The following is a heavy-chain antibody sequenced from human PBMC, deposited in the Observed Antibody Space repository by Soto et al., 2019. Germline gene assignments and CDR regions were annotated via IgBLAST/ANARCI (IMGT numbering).Heavy chain of an antibody. V-gene: IGHV3-15*07. Sequence: PGGCLGLSCAASGFSLRNAWVNWVRQAPGKGLEWVGRIKSKTDGGTTDYAAPVKGRFTISRDDSKNTLYLQMNSLKTEDTAVYYCTTDPVTMIVVVPSSGWGQGTLVTVSS. CDR2: IKSKTDGGTT. D-gene: IGHD3-22*01. J-gene: IGHJ4*02. CDR1: GFSLRNAW. CDR3: TTDPVTMIVVVPSSG.